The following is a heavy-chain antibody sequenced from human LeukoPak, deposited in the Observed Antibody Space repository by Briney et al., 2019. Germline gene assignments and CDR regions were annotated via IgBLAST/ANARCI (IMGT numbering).Heavy chain of an antibody. CDR1: GRSFSGYY. CDR2: INHSGIT. D-gene: IGHD3-22*01. V-gene: IGHV4-34*01. Sequence: PSETLSLTCAVYGRSFSGYYWTWIRQTPGKGLEWIGEINHSGITDYNPSLRSRVTISVDTSKNQFSLKLSSVTAADTAVYCCAMSITMIIVIIKRPPTIDYWGQGTLVTVSS. CDR3: AMSITMIIVIIKRPPTIDY. J-gene: IGHJ4*02.